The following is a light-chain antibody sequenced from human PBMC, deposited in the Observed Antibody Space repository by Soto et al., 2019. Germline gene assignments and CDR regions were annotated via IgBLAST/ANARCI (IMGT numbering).Light chain of an antibody. CDR1: SSDVGSYDR. CDR3: CSWTSSSTYV. J-gene: IGLJ1*01. CDR2: EVS. V-gene: IGLV2-18*02. Sequence: QSALTQPPSVSGSPGQSVAISCTGTSSDVGSYDRVSWYQQPPGTAPKLIISEVSNRPSGVPDRFSGSKSSNTASLTISGLQDEDEADYYCCSWTSSSTYVFGTGTKLTVL.